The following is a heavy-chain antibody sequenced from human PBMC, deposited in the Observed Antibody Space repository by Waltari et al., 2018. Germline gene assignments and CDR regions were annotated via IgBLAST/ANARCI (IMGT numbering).Heavy chain of an antibody. J-gene: IGHJ6*02. Sequence: QLQLQESGPGLVKPSETLSLTCTVSGGSISSSSYYWGWIRQPPGKGLEWIGSIYYSGSTYYNPSLKSRVTISVDTSKNQFSLKLSSVTAADTAVYYCARQNYSSSWENYYYYGMDVWGQGTTVTVSS. CDR1: GGSISSSSYY. CDR3: ARQNYSSSWENYYYYGMDV. CDR2: IYYSGST. D-gene: IGHD6-13*01. V-gene: IGHV4-39*01.